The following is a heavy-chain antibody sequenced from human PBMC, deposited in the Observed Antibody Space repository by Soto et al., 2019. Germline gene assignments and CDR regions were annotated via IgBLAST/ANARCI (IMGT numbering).Heavy chain of an antibody. CDR3: ATPHYYDSSGYYYFDY. Sequence: SETLSLTCTVSGGSISSYYWSWIRQPPGKGLEWIGYIYHSGSTYYNPSLKSRVTISVDRSKNQFSLKLISVTAADTAVYYCATPHYYDSSGYYYFDYWGQGTLVTVSS. J-gene: IGHJ4*02. D-gene: IGHD3-22*01. V-gene: IGHV4-59*04. CDR2: IYHSGST. CDR1: GGSISSYY.